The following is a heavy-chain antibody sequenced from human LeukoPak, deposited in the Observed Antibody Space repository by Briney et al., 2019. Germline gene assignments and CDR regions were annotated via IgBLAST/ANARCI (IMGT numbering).Heavy chain of an antibody. Sequence: SVKVSCKASGGTFSSYAISWVRQAPGQGLEWMGGIIPIFGTANYAQKSQGRVTITADKSTSTAYMELSSLRSEDTAVYYCATPFADPYYYYYGMDVWGKGTTVTVSS. CDR1: GGTFSSYA. CDR3: ATPFADPYYYYYGMDV. J-gene: IGHJ6*04. D-gene: IGHD3-10*01. CDR2: IIPIFGTA. V-gene: IGHV1-69*06.